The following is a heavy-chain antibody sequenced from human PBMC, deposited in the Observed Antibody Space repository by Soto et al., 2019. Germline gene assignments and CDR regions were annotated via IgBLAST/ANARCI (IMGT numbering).Heavy chain of an antibody. CDR2: IIPIFGTA. CDR3: AREKVSGPYYFDY. Sequence: GASVKVSCKASGGTFSSYAISWVRQAPGQGLEWMGGIIPIFGTANYAQKFQGRVTITADESTSTAYMELSSLRSEDTAVYYCAREKVSGPYYFDYWGQGTLVTVSS. J-gene: IGHJ4*02. CDR1: GGTFSSYA. V-gene: IGHV1-69*13.